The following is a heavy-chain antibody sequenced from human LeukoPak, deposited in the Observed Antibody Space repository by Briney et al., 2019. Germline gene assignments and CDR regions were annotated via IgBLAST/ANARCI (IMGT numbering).Heavy chain of an antibody. CDR3: ARGGNDFVYYYYGMDV. D-gene: IGHD1-1*01. CDR1: GYTFTGYY. CDR2: INPNSGGT. Sequence: ASVKVSCKASGYTFTGYYMHWVRQAPGQGLEWMGRINPNSGGTNYAQKLQGRVTMTRDTSISTAYMELSRLRSDDTAVYYCARGGNDFVYYYYGMDVWGQGTTVTVSS. J-gene: IGHJ6*02. V-gene: IGHV1-2*06.